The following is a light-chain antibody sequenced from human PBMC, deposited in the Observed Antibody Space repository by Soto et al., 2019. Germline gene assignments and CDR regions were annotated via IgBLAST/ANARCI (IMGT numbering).Light chain of an antibody. V-gene: IGKV1-27*01. CDR2: GAN. J-gene: IGKJ3*01. Sequence: DIQMTQSPSSLSASVGDRVTITCRASQGVSNYLAWYQQKPGKVPELLIYGANTLQSGVPSRFSGSGSGTDFTLTISRLQPEDVATYYCQKYNSAPSTFGPGTKVEIK. CDR3: QKYNSAPST. CDR1: QGVSNY.